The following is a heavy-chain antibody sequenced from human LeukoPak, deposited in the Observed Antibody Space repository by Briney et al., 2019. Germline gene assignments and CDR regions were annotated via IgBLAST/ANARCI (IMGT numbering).Heavy chain of an antibody. V-gene: IGHV4-34*01. J-gene: IGHJ4*02. CDR3: ARGYCSGGFCFDFDY. CDR1: GGSFSGYY. Sequence: SETLSLTCAVYGGSFSGYYWSWIRQPPGKGLEWIGEMNHSGSTNYNPSLKSRVTISVDTSKNQFSLKLSSVTAADTAVYYCARGYCSGGFCFDFDYWGQGTLVTVSS. D-gene: IGHD2-15*01. CDR2: MNHSGST.